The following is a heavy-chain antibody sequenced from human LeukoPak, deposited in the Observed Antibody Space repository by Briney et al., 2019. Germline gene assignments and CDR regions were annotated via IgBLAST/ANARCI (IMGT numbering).Heavy chain of an antibody. D-gene: IGHD2-2*01. J-gene: IGHJ3*02. CDR2: IKQDGGEK. V-gene: IGHV3-7*01. Sequence: GGSLRLSCAGSGFTSSTYWMSWVRQAPGKGLEWVANIKQDGGEKYYVDSVKGRFTISRDNVKNALYLQMNSLRAEDTAVYYCVREGAHCSATSCYGFRAFDIWGQGTMVTVSS. CDR1: GFTSSTYW. CDR3: VREGAHCSATSCYGFRAFDI.